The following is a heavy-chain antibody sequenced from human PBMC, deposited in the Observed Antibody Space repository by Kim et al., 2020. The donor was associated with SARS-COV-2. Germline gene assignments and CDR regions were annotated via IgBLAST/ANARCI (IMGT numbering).Heavy chain of an antibody. D-gene: IGHD3-10*01. Sequence: GESLKISCKTSGYIFSEFWIGWVRQVPGKGLEWMGLIYPGDSDTVYSPSFEGQVTFSVDKSVNAAYLEWTSLRVSDSAIYFSTRRSGSAGHHPLDDWGQG. V-gene: IGHV5-51*01. J-gene: IGHJ4*02. CDR1: GYIFSEFW. CDR3: TRRSGSAGHHPLDD. CDR2: IYPGDSDT.